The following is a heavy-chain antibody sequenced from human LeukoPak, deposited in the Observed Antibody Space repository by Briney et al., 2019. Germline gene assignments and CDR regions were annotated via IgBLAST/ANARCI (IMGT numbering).Heavy chain of an antibody. J-gene: IGHJ4*02. CDR2: INWNGGST. D-gene: IGHD6-19*01. CDR3: ARIGGSVDIGWFFDY. V-gene: IGHV3-20*04. CDR1: GFTFDDYG. Sequence: PGGSLRLSCAASGFTFDDYGMSWVRQAPGKGLEWVSGINWNGGSTGYADSVKGRFTISRDNAKNSLYLQMNNLRAEDTAVYYCARIGGSVDIGWFFDYWGQGTLVTVSS.